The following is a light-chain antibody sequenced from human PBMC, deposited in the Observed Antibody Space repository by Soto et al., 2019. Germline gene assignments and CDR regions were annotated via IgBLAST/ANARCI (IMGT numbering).Light chain of an antibody. V-gene: IGLV2-23*01. J-gene: IGLJ2*01. Sequence: QSALTQPASVSGSPGQSITISCTGTSSDVGSYNLVSWYQQHPGKAPKLMIYEGSKRPSGVSNRFSGSKSGNTASLTISGLQAEDEADYYCCSYAGSVVFGGGTKLNVL. CDR2: EGS. CDR3: CSYAGSVV. CDR1: SSDVGSYNL.